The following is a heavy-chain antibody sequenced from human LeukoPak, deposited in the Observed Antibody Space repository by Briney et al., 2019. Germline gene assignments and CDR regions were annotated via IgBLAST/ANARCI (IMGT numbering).Heavy chain of an antibody. D-gene: IGHD3-22*01. J-gene: IGHJ3*02. Sequence: SETLSLTCAVSGGSISSSNWWSWVRQPPGKGLEWIGEIYHSGSTNYNPSLKSRVTISVDKSKNQFSLKLSSVTAADTAVYYCARDPAHHYYDSSGYHAFDIWGQGTMATVSS. CDR2: IYHSGST. CDR1: GGSISSSNW. CDR3: ARDPAHHYYDSSGYHAFDI. V-gene: IGHV4-4*02.